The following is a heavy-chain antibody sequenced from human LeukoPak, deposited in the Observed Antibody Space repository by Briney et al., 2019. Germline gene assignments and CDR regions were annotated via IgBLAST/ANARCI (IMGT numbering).Heavy chain of an antibody. Sequence: ASVKVSCKASGYTFTSYDINWVRQATGQGLEWMGWMNPNSGNTGYAQKFQGRVTMTRNTSISTAYMELSSLRSEDTAVYYCATGAHTAMVTMPGDYWGQGTLVTVSS. CDR1: GYTFTSYD. D-gene: IGHD5-18*01. CDR3: ATGAHTAMVTMPGDY. CDR2: MNPNSGNT. J-gene: IGHJ4*02. V-gene: IGHV1-8*01.